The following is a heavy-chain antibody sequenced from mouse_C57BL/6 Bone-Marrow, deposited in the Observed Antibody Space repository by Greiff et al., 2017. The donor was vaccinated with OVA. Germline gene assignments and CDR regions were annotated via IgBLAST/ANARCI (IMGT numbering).Heavy chain of an antibody. V-gene: IGHV1-82*01. CDR1: GYAFSSSW. CDR2: IYPGDGDT. J-gene: IGHJ1*03. Sequence: VQLQESGPELVKPGASVKISCKASGYAFSSSWMNWVKQRPGKGLEWIGRIYPGDGDTNYNGKFKGKATLTADKSSSTAYMQLSSLTSEDSAVYFCAIYGNFLYWYVDVWGTGTTVTVSS. D-gene: IGHD2-1*01. CDR3: AIYGNFLYWYVDV.